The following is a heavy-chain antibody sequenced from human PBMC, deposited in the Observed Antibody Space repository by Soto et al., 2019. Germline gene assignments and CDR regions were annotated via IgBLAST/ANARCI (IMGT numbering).Heavy chain of an antibody. CDR3: ATDLGGGGIVVPAAISYYYYGMDV. CDR1: GYTLTELS. D-gene: IGHD2-2*01. CDR2: LDPEDGET. Sequence: ASVKVSCKVSGYTLTELSMHWVRQAPGKGLEWMGGLDPEDGETIYAQKFQGRVTMTEDISTDTAYMELSSLRSEDTAVYYCATDLGGGGIVVPAAISYYYYGMDVWGQGTTVTVSS. V-gene: IGHV1-24*01. J-gene: IGHJ6*02.